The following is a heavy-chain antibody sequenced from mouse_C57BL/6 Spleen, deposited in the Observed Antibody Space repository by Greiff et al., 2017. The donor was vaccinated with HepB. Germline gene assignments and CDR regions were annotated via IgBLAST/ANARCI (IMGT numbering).Heavy chain of an antibody. J-gene: IGHJ4*01. V-gene: IGHV5-6*01. CDR3: ARQSYYGSSYAMDY. CDR2: ISSGGSYT. D-gene: IGHD1-1*01. Sequence: EVKVVESGGDLVKPGGSLKLSCAASGFTFSSYGMSWVRQTPDKRLEWVATISSGGSYTYYPDSVKGRFTISRDNAKNTLYLQMSSLKSEDTAMYYCARQSYYGSSYAMDYWGQGTSVTVSS. CDR1: GFTFSSYG.